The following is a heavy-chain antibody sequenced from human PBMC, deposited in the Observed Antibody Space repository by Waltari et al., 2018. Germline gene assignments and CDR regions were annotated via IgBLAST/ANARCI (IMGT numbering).Heavy chain of an antibody. Sequence: QLQLQESGSGLVKPSQTLSLTCAVSGGSISSGGYSWSWIRQPPGKGLEWIGYIYHSGSTYYNPSLKRRVTISVDRSKNQFSLKLSSVTAADTAVYYCARSTYYYDSSGHRGGAFDIWGQGTMVTVSS. D-gene: IGHD3-22*01. V-gene: IGHV4-30-2*01. CDR2: IYHSGST. CDR1: GGSISSGGYS. J-gene: IGHJ3*02. CDR3: ARSTYYYDSSGHRGGAFDI.